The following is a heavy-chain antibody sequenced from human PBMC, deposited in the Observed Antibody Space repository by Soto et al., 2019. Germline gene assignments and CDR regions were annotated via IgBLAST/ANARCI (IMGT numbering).Heavy chain of an antibody. CDR2: ITWNSGTI. CDR1: GFTFDDYA. Sequence: EVQLVESGGGLVQPGRSLRLSCVASGFTFDDYAMHWVRQAPGKGLEWVSGITWNSGTIGYADSVKGRFTISRDNGKNSLYLQMDSLRPEDTALYYCATDHYGSAIYGMDVWGQVTTVTVSS. V-gene: IGHV3-9*01. J-gene: IGHJ6*02. D-gene: IGHD3-10*01. CDR3: ATDHYGSAIYGMDV.